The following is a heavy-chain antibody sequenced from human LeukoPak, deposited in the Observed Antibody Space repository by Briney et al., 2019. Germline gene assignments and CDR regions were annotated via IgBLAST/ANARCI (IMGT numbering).Heavy chain of an antibody. V-gene: IGHV4-61*08. CDR2: IYYSGST. D-gene: IGHD3-22*01. J-gene: IGHJ3*02. Sequence: PSETLSLTCTVSGGSVSSSDYYWDWMRQPPGKGLEWIGYIYYSGSTNYNPSLKSRVTISVDTSKNQFSLKLSSVTAADTAVYYCARGVPSGYWADGAFDIWGQGTMVTVSS. CDR3: ARGVPSGYWADGAFDI. CDR1: GGSVSSSDYY.